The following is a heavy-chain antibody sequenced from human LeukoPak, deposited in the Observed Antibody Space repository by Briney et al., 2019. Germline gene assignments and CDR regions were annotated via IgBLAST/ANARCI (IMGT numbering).Heavy chain of an antibody. CDR2: IYSGGTT. CDR3: ARDVRDGYYFDAFDV. V-gene: IGHV3-66*01. Sequence: PGGSLRLSCAASGFTVSSNYVSWVRQAPGKGLEWGSVIYSGGTTYYADSVKGRFTISRDNSKNTLYLQMNSLRAEDTAVYYCARDVRDGYYFDAFDVWGQGTMVTVSS. D-gene: IGHD5-24*01. CDR1: GFTVSSNY. J-gene: IGHJ3*01.